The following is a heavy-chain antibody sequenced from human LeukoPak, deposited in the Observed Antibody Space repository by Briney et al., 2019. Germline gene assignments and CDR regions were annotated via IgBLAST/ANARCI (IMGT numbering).Heavy chain of an antibody. V-gene: IGHV3-23*01. D-gene: IGHD6-19*01. CDR3: TKDRRQWVVPYFDS. CDR2: ISSCGNH. J-gene: IGHJ4*02. CDR1: GFTFSTYA. Sequence: GGSLRLSCAASGFTFSTYAMSWVRHTPGKGLEWVSGISSCGNHQYTDSVKGRFTVSRDNFKNTLHLQMDSLRAEDTAIYYCTKDRRQWVVPYFDSWGKGTVVTVSS.